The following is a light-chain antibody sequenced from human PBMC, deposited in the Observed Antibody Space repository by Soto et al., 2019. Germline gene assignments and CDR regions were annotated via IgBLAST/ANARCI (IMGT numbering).Light chain of an antibody. Sequence: QSALTQPASVSGSPGQSITISCTGTSSDIGAYNFVSWYQQHPGKAPKLMLYDVNIRTSGVYNRFSGSKSGNSPSLTISGLQAEDEAAYYCTSWTTSNTLIFGGETKVTVL. CDR3: TSWTTSNTLI. CDR2: DVN. J-gene: IGLJ2*01. V-gene: IGLV2-14*03. CDR1: SSDIGAYNF.